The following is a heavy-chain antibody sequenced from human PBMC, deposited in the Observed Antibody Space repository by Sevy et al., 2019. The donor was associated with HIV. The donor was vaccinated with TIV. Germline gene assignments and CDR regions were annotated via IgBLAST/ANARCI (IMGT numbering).Heavy chain of an antibody. CDR3: ARSWGSSSRWFDP. Sequence: SETLSLTCTLSGGSISSYYWSWIRQPPGKGLEWIGYIYYSGSTNYNPSLKSRVTISVDTSKNQFSLKLSSVTAADTAVYYCARSWGSSSRWFDPWGQGTLVTVSS. CDR1: GGSISSYY. J-gene: IGHJ5*02. D-gene: IGHD6-6*01. CDR2: IYYSGST. V-gene: IGHV4-59*01.